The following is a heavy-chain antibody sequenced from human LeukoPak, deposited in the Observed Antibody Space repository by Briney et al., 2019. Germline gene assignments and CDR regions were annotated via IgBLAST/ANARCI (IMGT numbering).Heavy chain of an antibody. Sequence: GGSLRLSCAASGFSVSSDYMTWVRQAPGQGLEWVSLIDTGGKTYYADSVKGRFTISRDNSKNTLYLQMKSLRVADTAVYYCARECRGDCSWAFDIWGQGTLLTVSS. CDR2: IDTGGKT. J-gene: IGHJ3*02. D-gene: IGHD2-21*02. CDR1: GFSVSSDY. CDR3: ARECRGDCSWAFDI. V-gene: IGHV3-66*01.